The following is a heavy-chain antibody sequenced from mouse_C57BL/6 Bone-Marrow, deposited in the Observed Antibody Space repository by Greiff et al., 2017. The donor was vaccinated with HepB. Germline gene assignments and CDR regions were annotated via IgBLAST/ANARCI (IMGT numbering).Heavy chain of an antibody. Sequence: VQLKESGPELVKPGASVKIPCKASGYTFTDYNMDWVKQSHGKSLEWIGDINPNNGGTIYNQKFKGKATLTVDKSSSTAYMELRSLTSEDTAVYYCAREEGSSHYFDYWGQGTTLTVSS. V-gene: IGHV1-18*01. CDR3: AREEGSSHYFDY. CDR2: INPNNGGT. J-gene: IGHJ2*01. CDR1: GYTFTDYN. D-gene: IGHD1-1*01.